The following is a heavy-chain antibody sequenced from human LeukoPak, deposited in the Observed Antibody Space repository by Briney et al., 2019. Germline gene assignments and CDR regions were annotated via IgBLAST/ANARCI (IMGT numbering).Heavy chain of an antibody. CDR2: ISSSGSTI. V-gene: IGHV3-48*01. CDR3: AKAPGQWLGNYYYYYMDV. D-gene: IGHD6-19*01. CDR1: GFTFSSYS. J-gene: IGHJ6*03. Sequence: PGGSLRLSCAASGFTFSSYSMNWVRQAPGKGLEWVSYISSSGSTIYYADSVKGRFTISRDNSKNTLYLQMNSLRAEDTAVYYCAKAPGQWLGNYYYYYMDVWGKGTTVTVSS.